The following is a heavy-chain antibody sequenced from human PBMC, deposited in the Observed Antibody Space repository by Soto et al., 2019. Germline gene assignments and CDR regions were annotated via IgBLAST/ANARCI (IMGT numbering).Heavy chain of an antibody. Sequence: SETLSLTCAVSGGSISSSNWWSWVRQPPGKGLEWIGEIYHSGSTNYNPSLKSRVNISVEKSKNQFSLKLSSVTAADTAVYYCASRPLNYDILTGYPVYWGQGTLVTVS. CDR2: IYHSGST. V-gene: IGHV4-4*02. D-gene: IGHD3-9*01. CDR1: GGSISSSNW. CDR3: ASRPLNYDILTGYPVY. J-gene: IGHJ4*02.